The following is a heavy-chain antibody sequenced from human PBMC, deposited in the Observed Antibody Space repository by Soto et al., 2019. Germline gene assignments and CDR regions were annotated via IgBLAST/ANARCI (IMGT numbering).Heavy chain of an antibody. CDR1: GYTYISYS. J-gene: IGHJ4*02. V-gene: IGHV1-3*01. Sequence: ASVKGSCKASGYTYISYSMHWVRQAPGQRLEWMGWNNVGNGNTKYSQNPQGRVTIYQDTSASTAYMELSSPPSEDTAVYYCARVASGYSSSWYIGYFNFWGKGSLGAV. D-gene: IGHD6-13*01. CDR2: NNVGNGNT. CDR3: ARVASGYSSSWYIGYFNF.